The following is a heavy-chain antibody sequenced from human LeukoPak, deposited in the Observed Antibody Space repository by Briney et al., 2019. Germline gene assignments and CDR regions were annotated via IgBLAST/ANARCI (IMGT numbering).Heavy chain of an antibody. D-gene: IGHD3-3*01. CDR3: VRDPILGFPDYFDS. CDR1: GFTVSSNY. J-gene: IGHJ4*02. V-gene: IGHV3-30-3*01. Sequence: QTGGPLRLSCAASGFTVSSNYMSWVGQAPGKGLDCVALMSIDGNTKYYANSVRGRFTVSRDNSKNTVYLQMSSLRVEDTAVYYCVRDPILGFPDYFDSWGQGTLVTVPS. CDR2: MSIDGNTK.